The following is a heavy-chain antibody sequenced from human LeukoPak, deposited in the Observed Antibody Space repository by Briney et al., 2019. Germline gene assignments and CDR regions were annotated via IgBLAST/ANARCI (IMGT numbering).Heavy chain of an antibody. CDR3: ARVGYCSGGGCSFRYLDY. D-gene: IGHD2-15*01. Sequence: PSETLSLTCTVSGGSISSHYWSWIRQPPGKGLEWVGDISYSGSTNYNSSLKSRVTISVDTSKNQFSLKLTSVTAADTAVYFCARVGYCSGGGCSFRYLDYWGQGALVTVSS. V-gene: IGHV4-59*08. J-gene: IGHJ4*02. CDR1: GGSISSHY. CDR2: ISYSGST.